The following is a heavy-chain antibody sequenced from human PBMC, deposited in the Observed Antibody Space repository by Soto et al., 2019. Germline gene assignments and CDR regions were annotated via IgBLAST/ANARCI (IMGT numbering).Heavy chain of an antibody. J-gene: IGHJ3*02. CDR3: ARGGGVGVAGSAAFDM. CDR1: GYPVTAYY. Sequence: QLHLVQSGAVVKKPGASVTVSCSASGYPVTAYYMHWVRQAPGRGLEWMGGINPATGAAKYTQTFQGRVTMTRDTAKSTVFMELGGLTSEATAVFYFARGGGVGVAGSAAFDMWGQGTLVTVSS. D-gene: IGHD3-3*01. V-gene: IGHV1-2*02. CDR2: INPATGAA.